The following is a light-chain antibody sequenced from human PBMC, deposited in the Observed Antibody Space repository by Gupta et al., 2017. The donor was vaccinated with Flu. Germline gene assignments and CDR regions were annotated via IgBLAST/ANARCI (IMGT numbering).Light chain of an antibody. CDR1: KSVSEY. J-gene: IGKJ4*01. Sequence: EIVLTQSPATLSLSPGERATLSCRARKSVSEYLAWYQQKPGQAPRLLIYDASNRATGIPARFSGSGSGTDFTLTISSLEPEDFAVYYCQQRSIWPLAFGGGTKVEIK. CDR2: DAS. CDR3: QQRSIWPLA. V-gene: IGKV3-11*01.